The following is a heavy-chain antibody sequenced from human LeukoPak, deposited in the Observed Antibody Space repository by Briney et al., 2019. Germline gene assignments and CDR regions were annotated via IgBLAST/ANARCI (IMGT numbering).Heavy chain of an antibody. D-gene: IGHD3-9*01. CDR2: ISGSGLIT. J-gene: IGHJ4*01. CDR3: AKSSDLLTGYYSYFEY. V-gene: IGHV3-23*01. CDR1: GFTFSNYA. Sequence: GGSLRLSCAASGFTFSNYAMSWVRQAPGKGLEWVSTISGSGLITYYADSVKGRFTISRDSSKNTLYMQMNSLRADDTAVYYCAKSSDLLTGYYSYFEYWGHGTLVTVAS.